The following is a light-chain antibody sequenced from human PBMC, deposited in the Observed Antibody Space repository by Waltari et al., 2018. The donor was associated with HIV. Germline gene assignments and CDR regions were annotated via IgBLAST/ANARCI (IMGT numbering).Light chain of an antibody. Sequence: DIQMTQSPSSLSASVGDRVTITCQASQDITNCLNWYQQKPGKAPELLIYDASNLETRVPPRFSGSGSGTHFTFTISSLQPEDVATYYCQHYDDFPMYTFGQGTKLEIK. CDR3: QHYDDFPMYT. V-gene: IGKV1-33*01. CDR2: DAS. CDR1: QDITNC. J-gene: IGKJ2*01.